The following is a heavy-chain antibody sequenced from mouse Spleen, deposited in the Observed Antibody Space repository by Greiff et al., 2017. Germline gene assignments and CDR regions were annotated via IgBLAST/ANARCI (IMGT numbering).Heavy chain of an antibody. D-gene: IGHD2-2*01. CDR2: ISDGGSYT. Sequence: EVKLVESGGGLVKPGGSLKLSCAASGFTFSDYYMYWVRQTPEKRLEWVATISDGGSYTYYPDSVKGRFTISRDNAKNNLYLQMSSLKSEDTAMYYCARGSYYGYDGYAMDYWGQGTSVTVSS. CDR1: GFTFSDYY. CDR3: ARGSYYGYDGYAMDY. J-gene: IGHJ4*01. V-gene: IGHV5-4*02.